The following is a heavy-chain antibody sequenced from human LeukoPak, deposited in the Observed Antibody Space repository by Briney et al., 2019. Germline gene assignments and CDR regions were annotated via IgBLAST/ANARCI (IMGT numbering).Heavy chain of an antibody. CDR2: IKQDGSEK. J-gene: IGHJ5*02. Sequence: GGSLRLSCAASGFTFRDHWMTWVRQAPGEGLEWVANIKQDGSEKHYVDSVKGRFTISRDNAKNSLYLQMNSLRAEDTAVYYCASYIAAAGTWSRWFDPWGQGTLVTVSS. CDR3: ASYIAAAGTWSRWFDP. V-gene: IGHV3-7*01. D-gene: IGHD6-13*01. CDR1: GFTFRDHW.